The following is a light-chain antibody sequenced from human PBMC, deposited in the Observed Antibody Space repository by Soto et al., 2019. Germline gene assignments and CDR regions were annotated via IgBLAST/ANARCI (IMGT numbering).Light chain of an antibody. CDR2: GKS. CDR1: QYVSTTF. Sequence: IVLTQSPGTLSLSPGERATLSCRASQYVSTTFFAWYQQKPGQAPRLLIYGKSNRATGIQDRFSGSGSGTDFTLTISRPEPEDFAVYYCQQYGSSPLTFGGGTRMEIK. CDR3: QQYGSSPLT. V-gene: IGKV3-20*01. J-gene: IGKJ4*01.